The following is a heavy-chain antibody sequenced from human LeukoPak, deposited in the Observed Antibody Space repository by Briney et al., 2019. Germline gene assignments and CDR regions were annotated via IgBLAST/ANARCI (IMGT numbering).Heavy chain of an antibody. CDR1: GYTFTSYY. Sequence: ASVKVSCKASGYTFTSYYMHWVRQAPGQGLEWMGIINPSGGSTSYTPKFQGRVTMTRDMSTSAVYMELSSLRSEDTAVYYCARDQDYYGSGSYHRLDTTGLDYWGQGTLVTVSS. V-gene: IGHV1-46*01. J-gene: IGHJ4*02. CDR3: ARDQDYYGSGSYHRLDTTGLDY. D-gene: IGHD3-10*01. CDR2: INPSGGST.